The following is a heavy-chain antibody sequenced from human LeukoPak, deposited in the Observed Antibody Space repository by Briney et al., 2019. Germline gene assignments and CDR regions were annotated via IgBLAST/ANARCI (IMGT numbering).Heavy chain of an antibody. Sequence: SETLSLTCTVSGGSISSYYWSWIRQPPGKGLEWIGYIYYSGSTNYNPSLKSRVTISVDTSKNQFSLKLSSVTAADTAVYYCARGVFYDDYVWGSYRAAVIFQHWGQGTLVTVSS. CDR1: GGSISSYY. D-gene: IGHD3-16*02. J-gene: IGHJ1*01. CDR2: IYYSGST. CDR3: ARGVFYDDYVWGSYRAAVIFQH. V-gene: IGHV4-59*12.